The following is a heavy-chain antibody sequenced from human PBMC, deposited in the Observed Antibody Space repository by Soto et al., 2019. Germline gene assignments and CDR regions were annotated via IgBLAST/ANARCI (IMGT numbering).Heavy chain of an antibody. J-gene: IGHJ5*02. Sequence: SETLSLTCAVSGGSISSGGYSWSWIRQPPGKGLEWIGYIYHSGSTYYNPSLKSRVTISVDRSKNQFSLKLSSVTAADTAVYYCASGHCSSTSCYTNWFDPWGQGTLVTVSS. D-gene: IGHD2-2*02. V-gene: IGHV4-30-2*01. CDR1: GGSISSGGYS. CDR2: IYHSGST. CDR3: ASGHCSSTSCYTNWFDP.